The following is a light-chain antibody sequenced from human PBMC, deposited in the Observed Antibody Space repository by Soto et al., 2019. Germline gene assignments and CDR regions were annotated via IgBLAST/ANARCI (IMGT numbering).Light chain of an antibody. Sequence: IQLTQSPSSLSASVGDRVTITCRASQGISSYLAWYQQKPGKAPKLLIYAASTLQSAVPSRFSGSGSGTDFTLTISSLQPADFATYYGQQLNSYPTTFGGGTKVEIK. V-gene: IGKV1-9*01. CDR1: QGISSY. CDR3: QQLNSYPTT. J-gene: IGKJ4*01. CDR2: AAS.